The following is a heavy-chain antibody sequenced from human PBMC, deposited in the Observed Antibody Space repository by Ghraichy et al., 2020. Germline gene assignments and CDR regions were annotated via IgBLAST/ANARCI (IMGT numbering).Heavy chain of an antibody. J-gene: IGHJ5*02. Sequence: GGSLRLSCAASGFTFSSYAMSWVRQAPGKGLEWVSGISDSGGRTSYADALKGRFTISRDNTKSTLYLQMNSLRGEDTAVYYCAKALDASSWYLFDPWGQETLVTVSS. V-gene: IGHV3-23*01. CDR3: AKALDASSWYLFDP. D-gene: IGHD6-13*01. CDR2: ISDSGGRT. CDR1: GFTFSSYA.